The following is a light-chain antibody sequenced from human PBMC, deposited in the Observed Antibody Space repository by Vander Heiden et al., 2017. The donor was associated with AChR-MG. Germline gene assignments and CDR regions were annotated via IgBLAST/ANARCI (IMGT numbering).Light chain of an antibody. V-gene: IGKV1-5*03. CDR1: QSISSW. Sequence: DTQMTQSPSTLSASVGDRVTLTCRASQSISSWLAWYQQKPGKAPNLLIYRASTLESAVPSRFRGSGSGTEFTLTITSLQPEDFATYYCQQYSDYPWTFGQGTKVEIK. CDR2: RAS. CDR3: QQYSDYPWT. J-gene: IGKJ1*01.